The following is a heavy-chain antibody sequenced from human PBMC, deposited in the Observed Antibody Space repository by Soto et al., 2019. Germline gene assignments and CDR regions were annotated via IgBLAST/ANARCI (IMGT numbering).Heavy chain of an antibody. CDR3: ARHSSGWYHFDY. Sequence: SETLSLTCTVSSGSVSSGSYYWSWIRQPPGTGLEWIGYIYYTGSTKYNPSLQSRVTISVDTSKNQFSLKLSSVTAADTAVYYCARHSSGWYHFDYWGQGTLVTVSS. V-gene: IGHV4-61*01. CDR2: IYYTGST. CDR1: SGSVSSGSYY. D-gene: IGHD6-19*01. J-gene: IGHJ4*02.